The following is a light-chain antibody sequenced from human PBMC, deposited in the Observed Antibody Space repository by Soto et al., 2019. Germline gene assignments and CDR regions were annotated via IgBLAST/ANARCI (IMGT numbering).Light chain of an antibody. CDR1: QSISSY. CDR2: AAS. CDR3: RQSYSTPIT. V-gene: IGKV1-39*01. J-gene: IGKJ5*01. Sequence: DIQMTQSPSSLSAAVGDRVTITCRASQSISSYLNGYQQKQGKAPKLLIYAASSLQNIVPSRFSGSGSGTDFTLNISSVQPEDFETYYCRQSYSTPITFGQGTRLEIK.